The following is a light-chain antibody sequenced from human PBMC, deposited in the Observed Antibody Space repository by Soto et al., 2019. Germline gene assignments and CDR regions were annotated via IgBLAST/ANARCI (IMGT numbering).Light chain of an antibody. J-gene: IGKJ1*01. CDR1: QSVGGT. V-gene: IGKV3D-15*01. Sequence: IVLTQSPSTLSVSPGERATLSCRASQSVGGTLAWHQQRPGQAPSLLIYGASTRATGVPARFSGGGSGTEFTLTITSLQSEDFAVYYCQQYNNWPRTFGQGTKVDIK. CDR3: QQYNNWPRT. CDR2: GAS.